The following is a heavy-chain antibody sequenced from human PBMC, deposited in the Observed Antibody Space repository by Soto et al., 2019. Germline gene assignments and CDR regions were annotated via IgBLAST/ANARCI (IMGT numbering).Heavy chain of an antibody. D-gene: IGHD2-15*01. V-gene: IGHV3-11*01. CDR2: ISSNGRTI. CDR3: ARDPPAHCSGGSCYYWYFDL. CDR1: GFTFSDYY. J-gene: IGHJ2*01. Sequence: QVQLVESGGGLVKPGGSLRLSCAASGFTFSDYYMSWIRQAPGKGLEWVSYISSNGRTIYYADSVKGRFTSSRDNAKNSLYLQMNSLRAEDTAVYYCARDPPAHCSGGSCYYWYFDLWGRGTLVTVSS.